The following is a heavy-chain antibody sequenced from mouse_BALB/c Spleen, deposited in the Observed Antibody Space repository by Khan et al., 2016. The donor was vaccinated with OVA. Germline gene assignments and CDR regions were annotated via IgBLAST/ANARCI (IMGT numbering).Heavy chain of an antibody. CDR3: ARGYDFFAY. CDR2: VNPNSGNT. Sequence: VQLQQSGPDLVKPGASVKISCKASGYSFTVYYMSWVKQSHGKSLEWIGRVNPNSGNTNYNQEFKGQAILTLDKSSNTAYMELRSLTSEDSAVYYCARGYDFFAYWGQGTLVTVSA. D-gene: IGHD2-14*01. CDR1: GYSFTVYY. V-gene: IGHV1-26*01. J-gene: IGHJ3*01.